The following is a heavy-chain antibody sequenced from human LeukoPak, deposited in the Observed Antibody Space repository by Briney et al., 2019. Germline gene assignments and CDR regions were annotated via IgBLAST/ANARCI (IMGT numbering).Heavy chain of an antibody. CDR1: GGFISSYY. Sequence: PSQTLSLTCTVSGGFISSYYSSWIRQPAGKGLEWLGRIYTSGRTNYNPSLKSRVSMSVDTSKNQFSLKLSSVTAADTAVYYCARVRPYYYLDVWGKGTTVTVSS. V-gene: IGHV4-4*07. CDR2: IYTSGRT. J-gene: IGHJ6*03. CDR3: ARVRPYYYLDV.